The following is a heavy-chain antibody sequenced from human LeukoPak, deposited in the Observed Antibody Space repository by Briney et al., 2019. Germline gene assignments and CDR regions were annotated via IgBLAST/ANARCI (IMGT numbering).Heavy chain of an antibody. V-gene: IGHV3-21*01. Sequence: GESLRLSCTASGFTFSSYSMNWVRQAPGKGLEWVSSISSSSSYIYYADSVKGRFTISRDNAKNSLYLQMNSLRAEDTAVYYCARDRDRRVLENWFDPWGQGTLVTVSS. CDR1: GFTFSSYS. CDR3: ARDRDRRVLENWFDP. J-gene: IGHJ5*02. CDR2: ISSSSSYI. D-gene: IGHD1-14*01.